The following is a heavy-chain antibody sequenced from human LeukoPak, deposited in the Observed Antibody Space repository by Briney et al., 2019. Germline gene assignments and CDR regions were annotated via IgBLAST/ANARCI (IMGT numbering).Heavy chain of an antibody. D-gene: IGHD6-19*01. Sequence: PGGSLRLSCAVSGFTFSSYVMSWVRQAPGTGLEWVSVISGGSGSTYYADSVKGRFTISRDNSKNTLYLQMNSLRAEDTAVYYCARVVAGVFDYWGQGTLVTVSS. V-gene: IGHV3-23*01. CDR2: ISGGSGST. CDR1: GFTFSSYV. CDR3: ARVVAGVFDY. J-gene: IGHJ4*02.